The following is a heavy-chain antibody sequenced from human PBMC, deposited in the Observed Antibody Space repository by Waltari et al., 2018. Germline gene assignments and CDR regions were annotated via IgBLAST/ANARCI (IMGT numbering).Heavy chain of an antibody. V-gene: IGHV3-9*03. D-gene: IGHD3-16*02. Sequence: EVQLVESGGGLVQPGRSLRLSCAASGFTFDDYAMHWVRQAPGKGLEWVSGISWNSGSIGYADSVKGRFTISRDNAKNSLYLQMNSLRAEDMALYYCARGGYDYIWGSYRQNPFDYWGQGTLVTVSS. CDR1: GFTFDDYA. CDR2: ISWNSGSI. J-gene: IGHJ4*02. CDR3: ARGGYDYIWGSYRQNPFDY.